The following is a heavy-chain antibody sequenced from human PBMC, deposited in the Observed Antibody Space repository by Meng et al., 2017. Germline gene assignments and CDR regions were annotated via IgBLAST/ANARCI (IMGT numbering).Heavy chain of an antibody. V-gene: IGHV4-38-2*02. J-gene: IGHJ4*02. CDR3: ARETSDSYCGGDCYSVY. CDR1: GYSISSGYY. CDR2: IYTSGST. D-gene: IGHD2-21*02. Sequence: GSLRLSCTVSGYSISSGYYWGWIRQPPGKGLEWIGRIYTSGSTNYNPSLKSRVTISVDTSKNQFSLKLSSVTAADTAVYYCARETSDSYCGGDCYSVYWGQGTLVTVSS.